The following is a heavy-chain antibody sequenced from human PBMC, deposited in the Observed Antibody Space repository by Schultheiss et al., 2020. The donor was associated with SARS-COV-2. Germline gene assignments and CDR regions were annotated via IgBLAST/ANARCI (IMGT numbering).Heavy chain of an antibody. J-gene: IGHJ4*02. CDR2: IWYDGSNK. CDR1: GFTFSSYG. V-gene: IGHV3-33*06. Sequence: GGSLRLSCAASGFTFSSYGMHWVRQAPGKGLEWVAVIWYDGSNKYYADSVKGRFTISRDNSKNSLSLQMNSLRAEDTAVYYCAKDPLSESEYFDYWGQGTLVTVSS. CDR3: AKDPLSESEYFDY.